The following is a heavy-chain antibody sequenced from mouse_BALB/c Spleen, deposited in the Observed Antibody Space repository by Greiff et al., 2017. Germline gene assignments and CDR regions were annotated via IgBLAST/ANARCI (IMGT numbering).Heavy chain of an antibody. D-gene: IGHD1-1*01. J-gene: IGHJ3*01. Sequence: EVHLVESGGGLVQPGGSLKLSCAASGFTFSSYGMSWVRQTPDKRLELVATINSNGGSTYYPDSVKGRFTISRDNAKNTLYLQMSSLKSEDTAMYYCARDGGNYYGSSYEAYWGQGTLVTVS. CDR1: GFTFSSYG. CDR2: INSNGGST. V-gene: IGHV5-6-3*01. CDR3: ARDGGNYYGSSYEAY.